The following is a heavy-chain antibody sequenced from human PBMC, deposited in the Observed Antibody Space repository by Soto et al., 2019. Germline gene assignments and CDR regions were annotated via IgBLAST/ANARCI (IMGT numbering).Heavy chain of an antibody. D-gene: IGHD2-15*01. V-gene: IGHV4-31*02. CDR2: IYYSGST. J-gene: IGHJ4*02. Sequence: LCGGSISSGGYYWSWIRPHPGKGLEWIGYIYYSGSTYYNPSLKSRVTISVDTSKNQFSLKLSSVTAADTAVYYCASYGGNPPVFFDYWGQGTLVTVSS. CDR1: GGSISSGGYY. CDR3: ASYGGNPPVFFDY.